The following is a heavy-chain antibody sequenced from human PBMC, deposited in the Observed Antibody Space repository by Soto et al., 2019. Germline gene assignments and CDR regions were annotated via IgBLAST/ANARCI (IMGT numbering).Heavy chain of an antibody. CDR3: ATPQGRQQLLLRALSFDY. CDR1: VYTLTQLS. J-gene: IGHJ4*02. V-gene: IGHV1-24*01. CDR2: FDPEAGET. D-gene: IGHD1-1*01. Sequence: SVKVSCKFSVYTLTQLSMRALRQAPGKGLEWMGGFDPEAGETIYAPKFQGRVAVTEDTSTDTVYMELKSLISEDTAVYYCATPQGRQQLLLRALSFDYWGQGTLVTGSS.